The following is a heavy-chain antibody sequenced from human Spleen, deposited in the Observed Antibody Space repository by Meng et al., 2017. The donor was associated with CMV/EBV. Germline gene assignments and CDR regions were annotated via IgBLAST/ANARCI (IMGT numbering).Heavy chain of an antibody. J-gene: IGHJ4*02. Sequence: QVQLQQWGAGLLKPSETLSLTCAVYGGSFSGYYWSWIRQPPGKGLEWIGEINHSGSTNYNPSLKSRVTISVDTSKNQFSLKLSSVTAADTAVYYCARGVAAAAFDYWGQGTLVTPPQ. CDR2: INHSGST. V-gene: IGHV4-34*01. CDR1: GGSFSGYY. CDR3: ARGVAAAAFDY. D-gene: IGHD6-13*01.